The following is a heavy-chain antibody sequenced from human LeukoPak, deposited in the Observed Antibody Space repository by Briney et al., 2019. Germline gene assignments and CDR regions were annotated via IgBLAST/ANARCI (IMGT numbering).Heavy chain of an antibody. J-gene: IGHJ5*02. CDR1: GFTFSSYE. CDR2: ISGSGGST. V-gene: IGHV3-23*01. CDR3: AKDAGDIVVVPAAGSWFDP. D-gene: IGHD2-2*01. Sequence: GGSLRLSCAASGFTFSSYEMNWVRQAPGKGLEWVSAISGSGGSTYYADSVKGRFTISRDNSKNTLYLQMNSLRAEDTAVYYCAKDAGDIVVVPAAGSWFDPWGQGTLVTVSS.